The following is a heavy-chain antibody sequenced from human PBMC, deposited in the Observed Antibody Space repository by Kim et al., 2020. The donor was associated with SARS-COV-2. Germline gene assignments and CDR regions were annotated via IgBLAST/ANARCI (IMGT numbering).Heavy chain of an antibody. Sequence: GGSLRLSCAASGFTFDDYAMHWVRQAPGKGLEWVSGISWNSGSIGYSYSVKGRFTISRDNAKNSLYLQMNSLRAEDTALYYCAKDETSGSTRMGAFDIWGQGTMVTVSS. CDR1: GFTFDDYA. CDR2: ISWNSGSI. V-gene: IGHV3-9*01. CDR3: AKDETSGSTRMGAFDI. D-gene: IGHD1-26*01. J-gene: IGHJ3*02.